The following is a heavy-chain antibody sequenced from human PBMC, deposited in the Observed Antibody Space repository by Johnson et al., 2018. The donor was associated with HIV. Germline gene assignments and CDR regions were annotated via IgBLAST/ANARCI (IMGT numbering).Heavy chain of an antibody. V-gene: IGHV3-11*04. J-gene: IGHJ3*02. Sequence: QVQLVESGGDLVKPEGSLRLSCVASGFVFSDSHMSWIRQAPGRGLEWISYISSGASSIYYADSVRGRFTISRDNAKNSLYLQMNRLRAEDTAVYYCARDGYSSGWYGNDAFDIWGQGTMVTVSS. D-gene: IGHD6-19*01. CDR2: ISSGASSI. CDR3: ARDGYSSGWYGNDAFDI. CDR1: GFVFSDSH.